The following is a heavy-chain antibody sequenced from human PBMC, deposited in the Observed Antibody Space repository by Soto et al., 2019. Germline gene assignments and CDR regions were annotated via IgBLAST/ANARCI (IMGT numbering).Heavy chain of an antibody. CDR2: ISSSSTYI. J-gene: IGHJ3*02. CDR1: GFTFSYYT. V-gene: IGHV3-21*01. D-gene: IGHD4-17*01. Sequence: PGGSLRLSCAASGFTFSYYTVNWVRQAPGKGLEWVSSISSSSTYIYYADSVKGRFTISRDNAKNSLYLQMNSLRAEDTAVYYCARRTTDAFDIWGQGTMVTVS. CDR3: ARRTTDAFDI.